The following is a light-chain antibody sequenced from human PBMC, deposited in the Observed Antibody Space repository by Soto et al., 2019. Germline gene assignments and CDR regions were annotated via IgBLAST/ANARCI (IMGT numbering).Light chain of an antibody. CDR1: QSVGSIY. J-gene: IGKJ1*01. CDR3: QQYGSSPPT. Sequence: EIVLTQSPGTLSLSPGERATLSCRASQSVGSIYLAWYQQKPGQAPRLLIYGASSRATGIPDRFGGSGSGTDFTLTISRLEPEDFAVYYCQQYGSSPPTFGQGTKVDIK. CDR2: GAS. V-gene: IGKV3-20*01.